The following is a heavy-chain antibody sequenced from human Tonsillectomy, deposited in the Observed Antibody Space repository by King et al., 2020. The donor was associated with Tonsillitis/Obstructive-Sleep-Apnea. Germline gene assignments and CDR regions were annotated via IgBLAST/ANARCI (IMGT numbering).Heavy chain of an antibody. CDR3: AKAPYDFWGGFHY. CDR1: GFTFSSYA. D-gene: IGHD3-3*01. Sequence: VQLVESGGGLVQPGGSLRLSCAASGFTFSSYAMSWVRQAPGKGLEWVSAISASGSSTYYADSVKGRFTISRDNSKNTLYLQMNSLRAEDSAVYYCAKAPYDFWGGFHYWGQGTLVTVSS. J-gene: IGHJ4*02. CDR2: ISASGSST. V-gene: IGHV3-23*04.